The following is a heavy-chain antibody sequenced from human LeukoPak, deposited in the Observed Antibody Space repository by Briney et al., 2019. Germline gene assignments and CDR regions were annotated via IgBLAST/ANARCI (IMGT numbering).Heavy chain of an antibody. CDR2: ISYDGSNK. Sequence: GGSLRLSCAASGFTFSSYAMSWVRQAPGKGLEWVAVISYDGSNKYYADSVKGRFTISRDNSKNTLYLQMNSLRAEDTAVYYCAKDHEWLVINGPFDYWGQGTLVTVSS. D-gene: IGHD3-3*01. V-gene: IGHV3-30*18. J-gene: IGHJ4*02. CDR1: GFTFSSYA. CDR3: AKDHEWLVINGPFDY.